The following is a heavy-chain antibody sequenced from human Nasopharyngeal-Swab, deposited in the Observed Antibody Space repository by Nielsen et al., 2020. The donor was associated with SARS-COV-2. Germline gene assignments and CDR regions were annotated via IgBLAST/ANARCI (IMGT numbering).Heavy chain of an antibody. D-gene: IGHD3-10*01. CDR1: GFTFSDYC. Sequence: GGSLRLSCAASGFTFSDYCMSWVRQAPGKGLEWVSSIRSSGTGTYYADSVTGRFTISRDNSKNTLYPQMNSLRAEDTAVYYCAKVAADRSSGGWFDPWGQGTLVTVSS. CDR2: IRSSGTGT. V-gene: IGHV3-23*01. CDR3: AKVAADRSSGGWFDP. J-gene: IGHJ5*02.